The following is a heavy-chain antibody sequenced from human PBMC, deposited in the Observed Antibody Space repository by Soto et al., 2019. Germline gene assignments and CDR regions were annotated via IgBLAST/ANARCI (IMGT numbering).Heavy chain of an antibody. CDR2: ISTYNGNT. Sequence: ASVKVSCKASGYTFTSYGISWVRQAPGQGLEWMAWISTYNGNTDYAQKVQGRVTMTTDTSTSTAYMELRSLTSDDTAVYYCARDIFHDSSGYRPYDYGMDVWGQGTTVTVSS. J-gene: IGHJ6*02. V-gene: IGHV1-18*01. CDR3: ARDIFHDSSGYRPYDYGMDV. CDR1: GYTFTSYG. D-gene: IGHD6-19*01.